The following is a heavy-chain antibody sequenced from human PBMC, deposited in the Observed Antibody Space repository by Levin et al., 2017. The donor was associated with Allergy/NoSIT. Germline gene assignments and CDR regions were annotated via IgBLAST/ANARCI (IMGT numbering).Heavy chain of an antibody. Sequence: QTGESLKISCTASGFTFSSYAMSWVRQAPGKGLEWVSAISGSGGSTYYADYMKAQFTISRDNSNTTLYLQMNSLRAEDTAVYYCAKEAGCGHNSGLQSYLESSGQGTLVTASS. CDR3: AKEAGCGHNSGLQSYLES. CDR2: ISGSGGST. V-gene: IGHV3-23*01. J-gene: IGHJ4*02. CDR1: GFTFSSYA. D-gene: IGHD5-18*01.